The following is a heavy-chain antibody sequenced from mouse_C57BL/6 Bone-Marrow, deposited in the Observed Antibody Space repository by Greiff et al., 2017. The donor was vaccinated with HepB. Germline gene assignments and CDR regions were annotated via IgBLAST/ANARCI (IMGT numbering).Heavy chain of an antibody. J-gene: IGHJ2*01. V-gene: IGHV14-4*01. CDR1: GFNIKDDY. Sequence: EVKLQESGAELVRPGASVKLSCTASGFNIKDDYMHWVKQRPEQGLEWIGWIDPENGDTEYASKFQGKATITADTSSNTAYLQLSSLTSEDTAVYYCTSGSSYFDYWGQGTTLTVSS. CDR3: TSGSSYFDY. CDR2: IDPENGDT. D-gene: IGHD1-1*01.